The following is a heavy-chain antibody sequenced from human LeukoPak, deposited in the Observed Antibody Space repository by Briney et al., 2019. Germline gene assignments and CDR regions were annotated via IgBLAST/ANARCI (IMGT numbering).Heavy chain of an antibody. CDR1: GGSISSYY. CDR3: ARWGIAADFDY. CDR2: IYYSGST. J-gene: IGHJ4*02. D-gene: IGHD6-13*01. Sequence: SETLSPTCTVSGGSISSYYWSWIRQPPGKGLEWIGYIYYSGSTNYNPSLKRRVTISVDTSKNQFSLKLSSVTAADTAVYYCARWGIAADFDYWGQGTLVTVSS. V-gene: IGHV4-59*01.